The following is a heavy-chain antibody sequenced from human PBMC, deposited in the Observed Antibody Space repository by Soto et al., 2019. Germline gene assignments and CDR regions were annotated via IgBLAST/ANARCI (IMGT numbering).Heavy chain of an antibody. CDR1: EFIFSNYA. D-gene: IGHD3-16*01. Sequence: GGSLRLSCAASEFIFSNYAMHWVRQAPGKGLEWVAVISYVGTNEYYADSVKGRFTISRDNSKKTLYLQMDSLRPEDTAVYYCVRDGALRGEGYSYAEFLFDFWGQGTQATV. V-gene: IGHV3-30-3*01. CDR2: ISYVGTNE. CDR3: VRDGALRGEGYSYAEFLFDF. J-gene: IGHJ4*02.